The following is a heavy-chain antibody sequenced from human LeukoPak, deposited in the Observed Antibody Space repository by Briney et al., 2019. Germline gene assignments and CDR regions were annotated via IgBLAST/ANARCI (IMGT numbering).Heavy chain of an antibody. CDR3: AKDIVIFGVVTYFDY. CDR1: GFTFSSYT. CDR2: LRGNGGST. D-gene: IGHD3/OR15-3a*01. Sequence: GGSLRLSCAASGFTFSSYTMSWVRQAPGKGLEWVSRLRGNGGSTSYADSVKGRFTISRDNSKNTLYLQMNSLRAEDTAVYYCAKDIVIFGVVTYFDYWGQGTLVTVSS. V-gene: IGHV3-23*01. J-gene: IGHJ4*02.